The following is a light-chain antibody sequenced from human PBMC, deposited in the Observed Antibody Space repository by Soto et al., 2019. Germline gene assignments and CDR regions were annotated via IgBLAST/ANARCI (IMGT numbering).Light chain of an antibody. Sequence: IVLTQSPATLSLSPGERATLACRASQSVSSHLAWYQQKPGQAPRLLVYEASNKATGVPARFSGSGSGTDFTLTISSLEPEDFAVYYCQQRSNWPPSITFGQGTRLEI. V-gene: IGKV3-11*01. J-gene: IGKJ5*01. CDR1: QSVSSH. CDR3: QQRSNWPPSIT. CDR2: EAS.